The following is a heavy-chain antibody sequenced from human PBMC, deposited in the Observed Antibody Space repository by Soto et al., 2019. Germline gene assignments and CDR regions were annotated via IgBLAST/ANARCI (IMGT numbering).Heavy chain of an antibody. D-gene: IGHD3-16*01. CDR2: MNPNSGDT. Sequence: QVQLVQYGAEVKEPGASVKVSCKASGYTFTSYDINWVRQATGQGLEWMGWMNPNSGDTGYAQKFQGRVTMTRNNSISTAYMELSSLRSDDTAVYYCARGWGRWLYEQPGDYWGQGTLVTVSS. CDR3: ARGWGRWLYEQPGDY. V-gene: IGHV1-8*01. CDR1: GYTFTSYD. J-gene: IGHJ4*02.